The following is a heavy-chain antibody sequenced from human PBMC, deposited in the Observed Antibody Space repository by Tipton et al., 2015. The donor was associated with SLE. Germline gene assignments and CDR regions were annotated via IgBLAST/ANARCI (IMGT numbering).Heavy chain of an antibody. J-gene: IGHJ6*02. V-gene: IGHV4-39*07. CDR2: IYYSGST. Sequence: TLSLTCTVSGGSISSSSYYWGWIRQPPGKGLEWIGSIYYSGSTYYNPSLKSRVTISVDTSKNQFSLKLSSVTAADMAVYYCARRSGAIFGVVIMYYYYGMDVWGQGTTVTVSS. CDR3: ARRSGAIFGVVIMYYYYGMDV. CDR1: GGSISSSSYY. D-gene: IGHD3-3*01.